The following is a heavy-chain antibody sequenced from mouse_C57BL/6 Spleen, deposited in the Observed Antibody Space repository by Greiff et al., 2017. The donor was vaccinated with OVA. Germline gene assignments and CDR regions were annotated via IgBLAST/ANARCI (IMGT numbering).Heavy chain of an antibody. J-gene: IGHJ2*01. CDR3: ARFPDGYLFFDY. CDR2: IYPGSGST. Sequence: QVQLQQPGAELVKPGASVKMSCKASGYTFTSYWITWVKQRPGQGLEWIGDIYPGSGSTNYNQKFKSKATLTVDTSSSTAYMQLSSLTSEDSAVYYCARFPDGYLFFDYWGQGTTLTVSS. CDR1: GYTFTSYW. D-gene: IGHD2-3*01. V-gene: IGHV1-55*01.